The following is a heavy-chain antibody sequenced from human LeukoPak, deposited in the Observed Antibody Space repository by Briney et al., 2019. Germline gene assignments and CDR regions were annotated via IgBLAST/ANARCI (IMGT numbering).Heavy chain of an antibody. CDR3: ARGLRK. CDR1: GGSFSGYY. V-gene: IGHV4-34*01. J-gene: IGHJ4*02. CDR2: INHSGST. Sequence: PSETLSLTCAVYGGSFSGYYWSWIRQPPGKGLEWIGEINHSGSTNYNPSLKSRVTISVDTSKNQFSLKLSSVTAADTAVYYCARGLRKWGQGTLSPSPQ.